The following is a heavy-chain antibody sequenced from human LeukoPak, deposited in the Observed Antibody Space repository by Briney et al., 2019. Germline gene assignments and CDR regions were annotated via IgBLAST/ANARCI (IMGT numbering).Heavy chain of an antibody. CDR3: ASDLRGYSYGYTGYFDL. Sequence: PGGSLRLSCAASGFTFSSYGMHWGRQAPGKVLEWVAVISYDGSNKYYADSVKGRFTISRDNSKNTLYLQMNSLRAEDTAVYYCASDLRGYSYGYTGYFDLWGRGTLVTVSS. D-gene: IGHD5-18*01. V-gene: IGHV3-30*03. CDR1: GFTFSSYG. CDR2: ISYDGSNK. J-gene: IGHJ2*01.